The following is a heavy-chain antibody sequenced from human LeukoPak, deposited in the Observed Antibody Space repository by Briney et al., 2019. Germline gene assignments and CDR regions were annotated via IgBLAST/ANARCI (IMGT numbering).Heavy chain of an antibody. CDR2: ISSSSSTI. J-gene: IGHJ3*02. CDR3: ARDRGYGDYVGAFDI. D-gene: IGHD4-17*01. CDR1: GFTFSSYS. V-gene: IGHV3-48*02. Sequence: GGSLRLSCTASGFTFSSYSMNWVRQAPGKGLEWVSHISSSSSTIYYADSVKGRFTISRDNAKNSLYLQMNSLRDEDTAVYYCARDRGYGDYVGAFDIWGQGTMVTVSS.